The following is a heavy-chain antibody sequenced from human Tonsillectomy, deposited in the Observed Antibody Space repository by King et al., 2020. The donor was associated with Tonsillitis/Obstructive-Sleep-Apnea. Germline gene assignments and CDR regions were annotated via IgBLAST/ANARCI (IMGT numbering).Heavy chain of an antibody. V-gene: IGHV3-48*02. Sequence: VQLVESGGGLVQPGGSLRLSCSASGFTFMSYSMKWVRQAPGKGLEWGSCFSSSSSTIYYADSVKGRFTISRDNAKNSLYLQMNSLRDEDTAVYYCSAFDIWGQGTMVTVSS. J-gene: IGHJ3*02. CDR3: SAFDI. CDR2: FSSSSSTI. CDR1: GFTFMSYS.